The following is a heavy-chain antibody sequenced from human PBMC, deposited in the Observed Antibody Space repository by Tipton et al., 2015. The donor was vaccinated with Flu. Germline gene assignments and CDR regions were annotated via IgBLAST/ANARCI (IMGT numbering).Heavy chain of an antibody. J-gene: IGHJ2*01. CDR2: IWYDGSNK. CDR1: GFTFSSYG. D-gene: IGHD6-13*01. Sequence: SLRLSCAASGFTFSSYGMHWVRQAPGKGLEWVAVIWYDGSNKYYADSVKGRFTISRDNSKNTLYLQMNSLRAEDTAVYYCARVAVGIADNWYFDLWGRGTLVTVSS. V-gene: IGHV3-33*01. CDR3: ARVAVGIADNWYFDL.